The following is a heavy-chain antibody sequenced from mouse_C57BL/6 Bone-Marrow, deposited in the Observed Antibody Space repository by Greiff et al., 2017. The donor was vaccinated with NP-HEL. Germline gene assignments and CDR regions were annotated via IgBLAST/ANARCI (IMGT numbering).Heavy chain of an antibody. D-gene: IGHD2-1*01. CDR1: GFTFSDYG. CDR3: ARGLLFYFDY. Sequence: EVQRVESGGGLVKPGGSLKLSCAASGFTFSDYGMHWVRQAPEKGLEWVAYISSGSSTIYYADTVKGRFTISRDNAKNTLFLQMTSLRSEDTPMYYCARGLLFYFDYWGQGTTLTVSS. CDR2: ISSGSSTI. J-gene: IGHJ2*01. V-gene: IGHV5-17*01.